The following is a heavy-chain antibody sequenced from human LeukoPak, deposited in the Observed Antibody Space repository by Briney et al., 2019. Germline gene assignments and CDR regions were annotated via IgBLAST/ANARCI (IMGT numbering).Heavy chain of an antibody. CDR3: ARAKDPSGPNAFDF. Sequence: GGSLRLSCAASGFIFDDYGMSWVRQAPGKGLEWVNGINWDGGNTGHVDSVKGRFTISRDSAKNSLYLQMNSLRAEDTALYYCARAKDPSGPNAFDFWGQGTMVTVSS. J-gene: IGHJ3*01. CDR2: INWDGGNT. CDR1: GFIFDDYG. D-gene: IGHD1-26*01. V-gene: IGHV3-20*04.